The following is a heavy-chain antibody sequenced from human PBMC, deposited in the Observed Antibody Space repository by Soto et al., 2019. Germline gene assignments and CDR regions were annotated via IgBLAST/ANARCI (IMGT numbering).Heavy chain of an antibody. CDR1: GYTFTGYY. D-gene: IGHD1-26*01. V-gene: IGHV1-2*02. CDR2: INPNSGGT. J-gene: IGHJ3*02. Sequence: QVQLVQSGAEVKKPGASVKVSCKASGYTFTGYYMHWVRQAPGQGLEWMGWINPNSGGTNYAQKFQGRVTMTRDTSISTAYMELSRLRSDDTAVYYCAREERKGIVGATGAFDIWGQGTMVTVSS. CDR3: AREERKGIVGATGAFDI.